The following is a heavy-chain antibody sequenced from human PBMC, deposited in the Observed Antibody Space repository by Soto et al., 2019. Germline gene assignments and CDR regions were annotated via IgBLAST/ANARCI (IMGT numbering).Heavy chain of an antibody. J-gene: IGHJ6*02. CDR2: ISSRSDI. CDR1: GFTFSTYS. D-gene: IGHD2-2*01. V-gene: IGHV3-21*01. CDR3: ARGMKTAVFYGMDV. Sequence: GGSLRLSCVGSGFTFSTYSINWVRQAPGKGLEWVSSISSRSDIYYEDSVKGRFTVSRDNTKNSMYLQMISLRAEDTAIYYCARGMKTAVFYGMDVWGQGTTVTVSS.